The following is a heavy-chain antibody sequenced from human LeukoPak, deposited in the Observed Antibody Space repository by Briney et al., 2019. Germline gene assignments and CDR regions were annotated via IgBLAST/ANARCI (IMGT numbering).Heavy chain of an antibody. D-gene: IGHD5-12*01. Sequence: PGGSLRLSCAASGFTFGIYAMTWVRQAPGKGLQWVSAITGSGGSTYYADSVKGRFTISRDNSKNTLYLRMNGLRAEDTAVYYCVTLPRGPTGYVGYGGEDYWGQGTLVTVSS. V-gene: IGHV3-23*01. CDR1: GFTFGIYA. J-gene: IGHJ4*02. CDR2: ITGSGGST. CDR3: VTLPRGPTGYVGYGGEDY.